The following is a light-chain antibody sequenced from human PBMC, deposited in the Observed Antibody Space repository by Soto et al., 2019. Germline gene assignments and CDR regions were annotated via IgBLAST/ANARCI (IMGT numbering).Light chain of an antibody. V-gene: IGKV3-15*01. Sequence: EIVMTQSAATLSVSPWGRATLSCRASQTISGTLAWYQQKPGQAPRLLIHGASTRAPGFPARFSGSGSGTDFTLTISSRQSEDFAVYYCQQYDNWPWTFGQGTKVDI. CDR3: QQYDNWPWT. CDR1: QTISGT. CDR2: GAS. J-gene: IGKJ1*01.